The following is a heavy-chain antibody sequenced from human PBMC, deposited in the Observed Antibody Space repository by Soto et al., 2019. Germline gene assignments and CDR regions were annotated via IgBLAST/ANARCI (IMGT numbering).Heavy chain of an antibody. CDR3: FSRSGTSPDY. Sequence: PGGSLRLSCAASGFAFSNFDMGWVRQAPGKGLEWVSTITSGGTTYSADSVRGRLILSRDNSRNTLYLQMNSLSADDTVLYSCFSRSGTSPDYWGQGTLVTVSS. D-gene: IGHD6-6*01. V-gene: IGHV3-23*01. CDR1: GFAFSNFD. CDR2: ITSGGTT. J-gene: IGHJ4*02.